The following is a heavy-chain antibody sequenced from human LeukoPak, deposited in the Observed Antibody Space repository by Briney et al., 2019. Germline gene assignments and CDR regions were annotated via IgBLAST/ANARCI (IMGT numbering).Heavy chain of an antibody. D-gene: IGHD2-15*01. CDR1: GFTFSSYG. CDR2: ISATGGTT. J-gene: IGHJ6*03. CDR3: AKNGDRGAYCSGGSCYPYYYYYIDV. V-gene: IGHV3-23*01. Sequence: GGSLRLSCAASGFTFSSYGMSWVRQAPGKGLEWVSAISATGGTTYYVDSVKGRFTISRDNSKNTLYLQMNSLRAEDTAIYYCAKNGDRGAYCSGGSCYPYYYYYIDVWGKGTTVTISS.